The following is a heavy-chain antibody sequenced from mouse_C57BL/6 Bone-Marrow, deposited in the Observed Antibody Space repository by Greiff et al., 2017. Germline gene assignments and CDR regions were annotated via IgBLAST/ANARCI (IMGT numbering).Heavy chain of an antibody. Sequence: QVQLQQPGAELVKPGASVKMSCKASGYTFTSYWITWVKQRPGQGLEWIGDIYPGSGSTNYNEKFKSKATLTVDTSSGTAYMQLSSLTSEDSAVYYCARRVSIYDGYYGGYFDVWGTGTTVTVSS. CDR2: IYPGSGST. CDR3: ARRVSIYDGYYGGYFDV. D-gene: IGHD2-3*01. J-gene: IGHJ1*03. V-gene: IGHV1-55*01. CDR1: GYTFTSYW.